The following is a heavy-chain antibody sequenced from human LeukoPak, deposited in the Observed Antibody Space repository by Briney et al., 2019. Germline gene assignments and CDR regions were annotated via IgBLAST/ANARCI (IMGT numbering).Heavy chain of an antibody. J-gene: IGHJ5*02. D-gene: IGHD4-23*01. CDR1: GGSISSSSYY. CDR3: ARGRGGGGSSNNWFDP. CDR2: IYYSGST. Sequence: KPSETLSPTCTVPGGSISSSSYYWGWIRQPPGKGLEWIGSIYYSGSTYYNPSLKSRVTISVDTSKNQFSLKLTSVTAADTAVYYCARGRGGGGSSNNWFDPWGQGTLVTVSS. V-gene: IGHV4-39*07.